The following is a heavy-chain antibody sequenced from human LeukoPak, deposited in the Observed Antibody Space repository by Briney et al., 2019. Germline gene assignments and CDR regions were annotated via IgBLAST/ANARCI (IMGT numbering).Heavy chain of an antibody. V-gene: IGHV4-30-4*08. Sequence: SQTLSLTCTVSGGSISSGGYYWSWIRQPPGKGLEWIGYIYYSGSTYYNPSLKSRVTISVDTSKNQFSLKLSSVTAADTAVYYCARVRVGVPAAIVDYWGQGTLVTVSS. D-gene: IGHD2-2*01. CDR3: ARVRVGVPAAIVDY. CDR1: GGSISSGGYY. J-gene: IGHJ4*02. CDR2: IYYSGST.